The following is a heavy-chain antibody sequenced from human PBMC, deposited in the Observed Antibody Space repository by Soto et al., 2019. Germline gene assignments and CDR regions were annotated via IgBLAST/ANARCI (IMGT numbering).Heavy chain of an antibody. J-gene: IGHJ4*02. CDR3: AGPESVDTAMVYY. V-gene: IGHV1-69*13. D-gene: IGHD5-18*01. Sequence: ASVKVSCKACGGSFSSYAISWVRQAPGQGLEWMGGIIPIFGTANYAQKFQGRVTITADESTSTAYMELSSLRSEDTAVYYCAGPESVDTAMVYYWGQGTLVTVSS. CDR1: GGSFSSYA. CDR2: IIPIFGTA.